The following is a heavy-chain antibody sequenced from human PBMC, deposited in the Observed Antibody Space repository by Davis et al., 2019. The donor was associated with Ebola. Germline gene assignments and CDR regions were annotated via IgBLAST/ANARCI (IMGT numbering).Heavy chain of an antibody. J-gene: IGHJ4*02. Sequence: PGGSLRLSCAASGFTYSSYAMNWVRQAPGKGLEWVSSVTGSGLTTYYADSVKGRFTISRDNSKNTLYLQMNSLRAEDTAVYYCAKSFLITGSHMSEFRGVDYWGQGTVVTVSS. D-gene: IGHD2-8*02. CDR3: AKSFLITGSHMSEFRGVDY. CDR1: GFTYSSYA. V-gene: IGHV3-23*01. CDR2: VTGSGLTT.